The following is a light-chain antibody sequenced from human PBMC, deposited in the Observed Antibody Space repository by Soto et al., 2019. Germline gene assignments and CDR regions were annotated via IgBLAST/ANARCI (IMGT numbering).Light chain of an antibody. CDR1: QSISTY. Sequence: DIQMTQSPSSLSASVGDRVTITCRASQSISTYLNWYQQKVGKAPKLLIYAASSLQRGVPSRFSGSGSGTDFTLTISSLQPEDVATYYCQKYNTVPVTFGQGTRLEIK. J-gene: IGKJ5*01. CDR2: AAS. CDR3: QKYNTVPVT. V-gene: IGKV1-39*01.